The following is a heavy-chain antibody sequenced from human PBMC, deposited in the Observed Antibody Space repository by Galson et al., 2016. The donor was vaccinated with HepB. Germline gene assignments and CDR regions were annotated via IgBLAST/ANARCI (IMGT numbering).Heavy chain of an antibody. J-gene: IGHJ4*02. V-gene: IGHV3-21*01. CDR1: GFTFSSFA. Sequence: SLRLSCAASGFTFSSFAIHWVRQPPGKGLEYVASISTSSTYIYYADSVRGRFTISRDNAENSLFLQMNSLRAEDTAVYYCAREAGSAATANPRFDSWGQGVLVTVSS. D-gene: IGHD2-21*02. CDR2: ISTSSTYI. CDR3: AREAGSAATANPRFDS.